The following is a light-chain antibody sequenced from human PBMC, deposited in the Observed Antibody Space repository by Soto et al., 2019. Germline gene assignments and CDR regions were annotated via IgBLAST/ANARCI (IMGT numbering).Light chain of an antibody. V-gene: IGKV1-5*01. J-gene: IGKJ4*01. CDR1: QSISRW. Sequence: SQSPSTLSASVDRVTITCRASQSISRWLAWYQQKPGKAPKLLIYDASSLESGVPSRFSGSGSGTEFTLTISSLQPDDFATYHCQQYNSWSGVTFGGGTKVDIK. CDR2: DAS. CDR3: QQYNSWSGVT.